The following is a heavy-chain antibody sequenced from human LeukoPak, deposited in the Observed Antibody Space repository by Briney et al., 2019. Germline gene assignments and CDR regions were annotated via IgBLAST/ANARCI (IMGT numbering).Heavy chain of an antibody. CDR2: IRSKANSYAT. D-gene: IGHD2-15*01. J-gene: IGHJ4*02. V-gene: IGHV3-73*01. CDR3: MGAATFDY. CDR1: GFTFSGSA. Sequence: GGSLKLSCAASGFTFSGSAMHWVRQASGKGLEWVGRIRSKANSYATAYDASVKGRFTISRDDSKNTAYLQMNSLKTEDTAVYYCMGAATFDYWGQGTPVTVSS.